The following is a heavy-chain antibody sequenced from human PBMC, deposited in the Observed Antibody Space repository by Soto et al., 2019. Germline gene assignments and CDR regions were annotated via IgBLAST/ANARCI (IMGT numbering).Heavy chain of an antibody. J-gene: IGHJ2*01. CDR2: ISAYNGNT. CDR3: ARVLDNWGFHWYIDL. CDR1: GYTFTSYG. V-gene: IGHV1-18*01. Sequence: QVQLVQSGAEVKKPGASVKVSCKASGYTFTSYGISWVRQAPGQGLEWMGWISAYNGNTNYAQKLQGRVTMTTDTSTSTAYMGLRSLSSADTAVYSCARVLDNWGFHWYIDLWGRGTLVTVSS. D-gene: IGHD7-27*01.